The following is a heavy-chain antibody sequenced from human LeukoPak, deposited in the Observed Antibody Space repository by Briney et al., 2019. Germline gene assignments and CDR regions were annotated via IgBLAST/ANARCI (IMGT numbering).Heavy chain of an antibody. J-gene: IGHJ6*03. D-gene: IGHD1-1*01. CDR3: AKTELEKYYYYYMDV. Sequence: GGSLRLSCAASGFTFSSYAMSWVRQAPGKGLEWVSGISGSGGSIYYADSVKGRFTISRDNSKNTLYLQMNSLRAEDTAVYYCAKTELEKYYYYYMDVWGKGTTVTVSS. CDR2: ISGSGGSI. V-gene: IGHV3-23*01. CDR1: GFTFSSYA.